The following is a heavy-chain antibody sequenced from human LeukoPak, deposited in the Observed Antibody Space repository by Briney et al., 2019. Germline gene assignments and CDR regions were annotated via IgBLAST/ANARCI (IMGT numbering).Heavy chain of an antibody. D-gene: IGHD2-2*01. CDR3: ARDRLRCSSTSCESYYYYGMDV. CDR2: ISSSSSTI. Sequence: GGSLRLSCVGSGFTFSSYSMNWVRQAPGKGLEWVSYISSSSSTIYYADSAKGRFTISRDNAKNSLYLQMNSLRAEDTAVYYCARDRLRCSSTSCESYYYYGMDVWGQGTTVTVSS. CDR1: GFTFSSYS. V-gene: IGHV3-48*01. J-gene: IGHJ6*02.